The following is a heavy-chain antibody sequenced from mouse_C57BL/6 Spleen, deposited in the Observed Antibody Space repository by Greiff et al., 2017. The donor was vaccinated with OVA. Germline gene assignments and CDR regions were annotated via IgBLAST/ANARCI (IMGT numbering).Heavy chain of an antibody. J-gene: IGHJ2*01. V-gene: IGHV14-1*01. D-gene: IGHD1-1*01. CDR1: GFNIKDYY. CDR2: IDPEDGDT. CDR3: TTPTLITTVVGTFDY. Sequence: EVQLQESGAELVRPGASVKLSCTASGFNIKDYYMHWVKQRPEQGLEWIGRIDPEDGDTEYAPKFQGKATMTADTSSNTAYLQLSSLTSEDTAVYYCTTPTLITTVVGTFDYWGQGTTLTVSS.